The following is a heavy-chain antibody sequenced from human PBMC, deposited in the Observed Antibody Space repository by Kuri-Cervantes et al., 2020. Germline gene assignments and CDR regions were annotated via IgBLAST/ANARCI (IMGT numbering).Heavy chain of an antibody. CDR1: GFTFSSYA. CDR3: AKDPNTLSIVGAAVAFDS. D-gene: IGHD1-26*01. Sequence: GESLKISCAASGFTFSSYAMHWVRQAPGKGLEWVAFIRYDGSNKYYADSVKGRFTISRDNSKNTLYLQMNSLRAEDTAVYYCAKDPNTLSIVGAAVAFDSWGQGTLVTVSS. CDR2: IRYDGSNK. V-gene: IGHV3-30*02. J-gene: IGHJ4*02.